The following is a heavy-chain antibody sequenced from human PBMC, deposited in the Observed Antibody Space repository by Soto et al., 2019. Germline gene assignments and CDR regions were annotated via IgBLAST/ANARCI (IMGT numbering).Heavy chain of an antibody. CDR2: IYSSGTT. Sequence: PSETLSLTCSVSGDTNSGSRRFWGWVRQPPGKCLEWIGSIYSSGTTYHNPSLKSRVTISVNASDTQFSLKLSSLTAADSAVFYCARHSPLQWTADNWFDPWGQGTLVIVYS. CDR3: ARHSPLQWTADNWFDP. D-gene: IGHD6-19*01. CDR1: GDTNSGSRRF. J-gene: IGHJ5*02. V-gene: IGHV4-39*01.